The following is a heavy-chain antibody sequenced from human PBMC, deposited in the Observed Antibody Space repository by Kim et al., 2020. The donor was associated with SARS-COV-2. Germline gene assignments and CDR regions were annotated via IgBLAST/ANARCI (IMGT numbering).Heavy chain of an antibody. D-gene: IGHD3-16*01. CDR3: AKDRLREGDDFDY. J-gene: IGHJ4*02. V-gene: IGHV3-30*18. Sequence: GGSLRPSCAASGFTLSSHGMHWVRQAPGKGLEWVAVISYDETKTYYADSVKGRFTISRDNSKNTVDLQMSSLRPDDTAVYYCAKDRLREGDDFDYWGQGTLVTVSS. CDR1: GFTLSSHG. CDR2: ISYDETKT.